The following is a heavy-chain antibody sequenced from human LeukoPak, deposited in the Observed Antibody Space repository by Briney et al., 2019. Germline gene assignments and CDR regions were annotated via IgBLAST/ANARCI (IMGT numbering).Heavy chain of an antibody. CDR1: GFSLTDNY. Sequence: GGXLRLSCAASGFSLTDNYVTWVRRAPGKGLEWVSVIYSGGTTYYSDSVTGRFSISRDISKNTVYLQMNSPRPEDTAIYYCARETRWGAPDDHWGQGTLVSVSP. CDR3: ARETRWGAPDDH. J-gene: IGHJ5*02. CDR2: IYSGGTT. V-gene: IGHV3-66*02. D-gene: IGHD1-26*01.